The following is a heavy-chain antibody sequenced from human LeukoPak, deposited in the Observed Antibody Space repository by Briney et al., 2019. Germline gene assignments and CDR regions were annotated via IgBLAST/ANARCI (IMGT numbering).Heavy chain of an antibody. V-gene: IGHV1-18*01. D-gene: IGHD5-24*01. CDR3: ARPSRWLQYLYFDY. Sequence: GASVKVSCKASGYTFTSYGISWVRQAPGQGLEWMGWISAYNGNTNYAQKLQGRVTMTTDTSTSTAYMELRSLRSDDTAVYYCARPSRWLQYLYFDYWGQGTLVTVSS. J-gene: IGHJ4*02. CDR1: GYTFTSYG. CDR2: ISAYNGNT.